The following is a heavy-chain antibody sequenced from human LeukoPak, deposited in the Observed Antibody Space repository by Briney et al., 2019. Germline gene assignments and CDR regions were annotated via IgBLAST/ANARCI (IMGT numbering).Heavy chain of an antibody. CDR2: IKRKTDGGTT. J-gene: IGHJ1*01. Sequence: GGSLRLSCTASGFTFSYVWMSWVRQAPGMGLEWVGRIKRKTDGGTTDYAAPVKGRFTISRDDSKNTLYLQMSSLKTEDTGVYYCATDSSSWYMPEYFYHWGQGTLVTVSS. V-gene: IGHV3-15*05. CDR1: GFTFSYVW. D-gene: IGHD6-13*01. CDR3: ATDSSSWYMPEYFYH.